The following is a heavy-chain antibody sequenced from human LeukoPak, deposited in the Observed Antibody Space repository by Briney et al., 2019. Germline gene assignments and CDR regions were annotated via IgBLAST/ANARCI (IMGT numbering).Heavy chain of an antibody. D-gene: IGHD3-9*01. CDR3: ALGLVTDY. Sequence: GGSLTLSCAPSGFTVSSNFMSWVRQAPRKGLEWVSVIYSGGSTYYADTVKGRFTISRDNSKNTLYLQMNSLRVEDTAVYYCALGLVTDYWGQGTLVTVSS. J-gene: IGHJ4*02. CDR2: IYSGGST. V-gene: IGHV3-66*01. CDR1: GFTVSSNF.